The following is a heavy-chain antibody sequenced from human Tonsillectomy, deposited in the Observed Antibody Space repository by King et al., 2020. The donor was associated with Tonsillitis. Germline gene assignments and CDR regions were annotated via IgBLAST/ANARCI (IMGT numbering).Heavy chain of an antibody. D-gene: IGHD3-9*01. CDR2: ISWNSGNI. CDR3: ATSLNYFDIVTGYFDN. V-gene: IGHV3-9*01. Sequence: DVQLVESGGGLVQPGRSLRLSCAASGFTFDDYVMHWVRQAPGKGLEWVSGISWNSGNIGYADSVKGRFTISRDNAKNSLDLQMNSLRAEDTALYYCATSLNYFDIVTGYFDNWGHGTLVTVAS. CDR1: GFTFDDYV. J-gene: IGHJ4*01.